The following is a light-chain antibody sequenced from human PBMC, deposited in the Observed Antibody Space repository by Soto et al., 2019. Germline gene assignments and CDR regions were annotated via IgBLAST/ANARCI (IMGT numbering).Light chain of an antibody. Sequence: EIVMTHSPATLSVSPWERAALSGRASQSVSSSLAWYQQKPGQAPRLLMYGASTRATGIPARFSGSGSGTEFALTISSLQSEDFAVYYCQQYNNWPLTFGGGTKVDIK. CDR2: GAS. CDR1: QSVSSS. CDR3: QQYNNWPLT. J-gene: IGKJ4*01. V-gene: IGKV3-15*01.